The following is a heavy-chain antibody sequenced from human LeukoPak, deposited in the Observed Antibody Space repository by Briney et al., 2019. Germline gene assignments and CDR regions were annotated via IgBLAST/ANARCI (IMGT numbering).Heavy chain of an antibody. Sequence: SETLSLTCTVSGGSISSYYWSWIRQPPGKGLEWIGYIYYSGSTNYNPSLKSRVTMSVDTSKNQFSLRLSSVTAADTAVYYCARDLVGATDAFDIWGQGTMVTVSS. J-gene: IGHJ3*02. V-gene: IGHV4-59*01. D-gene: IGHD1-26*01. CDR3: ARDLVGATDAFDI. CDR2: IYYSGST. CDR1: GGSISSYY.